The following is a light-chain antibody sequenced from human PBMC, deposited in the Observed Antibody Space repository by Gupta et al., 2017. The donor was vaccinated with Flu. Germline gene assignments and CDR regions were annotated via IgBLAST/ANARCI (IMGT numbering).Light chain of an antibody. Sequence: EVVLTQSPGTLSLSPGERATLSCRSSQSLSRDYVVWYQQKPGQAPRLLIYGASGRATGIPDRFSGSGDGTDFILTSSRLEHEDSAVYYWQQDCHSQTFGQGTKVEIK. J-gene: IGKJ1*01. CDR3: QQDCHSQT. CDR2: GAS. CDR1: QSLSRDY. V-gene: IGKV3-20*01.